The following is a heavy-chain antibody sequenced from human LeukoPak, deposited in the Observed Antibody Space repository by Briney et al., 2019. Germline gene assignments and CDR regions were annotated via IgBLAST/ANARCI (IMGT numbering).Heavy chain of an antibody. CDR2: IIPIFGTA. Sequence: SVKISCKASGGTFSSYAISWVRQAPGQGLEWMGGIIPIFGTANYAQKFQGRVTITTDESTSTAYMELSSLRSEDTAVYYCARGAMEGGRLMDFDYWGQGTLVTVSS. CDR1: GGTFSSYA. D-gene: IGHD5-18*01. J-gene: IGHJ4*02. CDR3: ARGAMEGGRLMDFDY. V-gene: IGHV1-69*05.